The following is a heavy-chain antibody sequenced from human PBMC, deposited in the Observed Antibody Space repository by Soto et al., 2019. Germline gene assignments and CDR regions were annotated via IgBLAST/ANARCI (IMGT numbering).Heavy chain of an antibody. Sequence: EVQLVESGGDLVQPGGSLRLSCAASGGTFSGYWMHWVRRVPGKGLVWVSRIYGDGTTTTYADSVQGRFTISRDTGKNTGYLQRNSLRVADTGVYFCARSCCGEQNWFDPWGQGTLVTASS. J-gene: IGHJ5*02. V-gene: IGHV3-74*01. CDR1: GGTFSGYW. CDR2: IYGDGTTT. D-gene: IGHD4-17*01. CDR3: ARSCCGEQNWFDP.